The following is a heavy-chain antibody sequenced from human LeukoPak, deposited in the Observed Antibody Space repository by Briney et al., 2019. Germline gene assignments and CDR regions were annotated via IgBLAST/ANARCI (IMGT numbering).Heavy chain of an antibody. V-gene: IGHV1-69*01. J-gene: IGHJ4*02. CDR1: GATFSSYA. CDR3: ARGYASGSPVDY. Sequence: ASVKVSCKASGATFSSYAISWVRQAPGQGLEWMGGITPIFGTTKYARKFQGRVTITADGSTGTSYMEVSSLRSGDTAVYLCARGYASGSPVDYWGQGTLVTVSS. CDR2: ITPIFGTT. D-gene: IGHD3-10*01.